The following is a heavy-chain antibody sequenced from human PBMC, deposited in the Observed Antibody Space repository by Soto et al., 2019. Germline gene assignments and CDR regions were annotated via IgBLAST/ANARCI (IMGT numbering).Heavy chain of an antibody. CDR1: GFTFSSYA. V-gene: IGHV3-23*01. D-gene: IGHD6-13*01. CDR2: ITGSGAGS. Sequence: EVQLLESGGGWLQPGGSLRLSCAASGFTFSSYAMNWVRQAPGKGLEWVSGITGSGAGSYYSDSVKGRFTISRDNSMSTLYLQSHSLRAEDTAVYYCVKAYSNSWPNDWVDPWCQGTLVTVSS. J-gene: IGHJ5*02. CDR3: VKAYSNSWPNDWVDP.